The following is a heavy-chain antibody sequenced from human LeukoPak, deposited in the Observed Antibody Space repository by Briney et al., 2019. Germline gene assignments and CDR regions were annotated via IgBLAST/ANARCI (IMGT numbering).Heavy chain of an antibody. Sequence: SETLSLTCAVSGGSISSGGYSWSRIRQPPGKGLEWIGYIYHSGSTYYNPSLKSRVTISVDRSKNQFSLKLSSVTAADTAVYYCASGAGDYDILTGYSAPYYFDYWGQGTLVTVSS. V-gene: IGHV4-30-2*02. CDR1: GGSISSGGYS. CDR2: IYHSGST. J-gene: IGHJ4*02. D-gene: IGHD3-9*01. CDR3: ASGAGDYDILTGYSAPYYFDY.